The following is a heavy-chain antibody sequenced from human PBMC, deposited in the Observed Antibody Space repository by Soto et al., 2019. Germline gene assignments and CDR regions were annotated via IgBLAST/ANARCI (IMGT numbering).Heavy chain of an antibody. V-gene: IGHV5-51*01. CDR1: GYSFTSYW. CDR3: ARRAEYYYDSSGYYWGY. CDR2: IYPGDSDT. J-gene: IGHJ4*02. D-gene: IGHD3-22*01. Sequence: GESLKISCKGSGYSFTSYWIGWVRQMPGKGREWMGIIYPGDSDTRYSPSFQGQVTISADKSISTAYLQWSSLKASDTAMYYCARRAEYYYDSSGYYWGYWGQGTLVTVSS.